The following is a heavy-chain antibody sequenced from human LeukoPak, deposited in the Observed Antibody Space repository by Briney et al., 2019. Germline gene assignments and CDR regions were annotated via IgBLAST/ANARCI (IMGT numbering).Heavy chain of an antibody. V-gene: IGHV5-51*01. D-gene: IGHD6-19*01. CDR1: GYTYTSFW. CDR3: ARRLGGELAGWAFDI. CDR2: IYPGDSET. Sequence: GESLKISCKGSGYTYTSFWIGWVRQMPGKGLEWMGIIYPGDSETRYSPSFQGQVTISADKSITTVYLQWSTQKASDTAIYYCARRLGGELAGWAFDIWGQGTMVTVSS. J-gene: IGHJ3*02.